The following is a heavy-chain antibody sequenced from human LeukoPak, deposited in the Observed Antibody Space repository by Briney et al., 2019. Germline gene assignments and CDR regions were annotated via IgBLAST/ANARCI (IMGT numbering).Heavy chain of an antibody. J-gene: IGHJ4*02. V-gene: IGHV3-23*01. CDR3: AKAFFSGSGGNHKHFDS. D-gene: IGHD3-10*01. Sequence: GGSLRLSCAASGFTFSNFAMSWVRQAPGKGLEWVSAMSSVTYYADSVKGRFTISRDDAKSTLFLQMNSLRAEDTAVYYCAKAFFSGSGGNHKHFDSWGQGTLVTVSS. CDR2: MSSVT. CDR1: GFTFSNFA.